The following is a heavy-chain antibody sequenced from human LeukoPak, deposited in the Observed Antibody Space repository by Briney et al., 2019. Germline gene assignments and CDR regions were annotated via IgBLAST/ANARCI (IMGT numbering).Heavy chain of an antibody. CDR1: GGSISSSSYY. D-gene: IGHD2/OR15-2a*01. V-gene: IGHV4-39*07. Sequence: PSETLSLTCTVSGGSISSSSYYWGWIRQPPGRGLECIGSIYYSGSTYYNPSLKSRGTISVDTSKNQFSLKLSSVTAADTAVYYCARFLRARYNWFDPWGQGTLVTVSS. CDR3: ARFLRARYNWFDP. J-gene: IGHJ5*02. CDR2: IYYSGST.